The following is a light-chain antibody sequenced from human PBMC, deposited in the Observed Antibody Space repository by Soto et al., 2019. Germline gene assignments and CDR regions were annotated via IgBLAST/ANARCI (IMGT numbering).Light chain of an antibody. CDR3: QQYGSLSWT. CDR2: GAS. CDR1: QNGGSSY. J-gene: IGKJ1*01. Sequence: EIVVSRSAGTQISFPGERANISCSVSQNGGSSYLAWYQQKPGQAPRIMIFGASGWATGIPYRFSGSGSGTDFTLTISSLEPEDFVAYYCQQYGSLSWTFGQGTKVDIK. V-gene: IGKV3-20*01.